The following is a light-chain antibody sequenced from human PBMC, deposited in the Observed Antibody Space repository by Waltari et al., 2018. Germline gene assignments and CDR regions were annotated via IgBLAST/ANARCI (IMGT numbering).Light chain of an antibody. CDR3: QHHNNWPPRWT. Sequence: EIVMTQSPATLSVSPGERATLSCRASQSVSSKLAWYQQKPGQAPRLLIYGASTRATGVPARFSGSGSGPEYILTISSLQSEDFAVYYRQHHNNWPPRWTFGQGTKVEIK. J-gene: IGKJ1*01. CDR2: GAS. CDR1: QSVSSK. V-gene: IGKV3-15*01.